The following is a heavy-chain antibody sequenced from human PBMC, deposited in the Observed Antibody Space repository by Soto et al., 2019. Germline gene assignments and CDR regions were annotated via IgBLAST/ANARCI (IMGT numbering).Heavy chain of an antibody. CDR3: ARGAPPFDD. CDR1: GLTLSDHY. J-gene: IGHJ4*02. V-gene: IGHV3-72*01. CDR2: SRNKVIGYTT. Sequence: EVQLVQSGGGLVQPGGSLRLSCAASGLTLSDHYMDWVRQTPGKGLEWIGRSRNKVIGYTTEYAASVKGRCTIARDDSKHSLYLQMNSLRTDDTAVYYCARGAPPFDDWGQGTLGTVSS.